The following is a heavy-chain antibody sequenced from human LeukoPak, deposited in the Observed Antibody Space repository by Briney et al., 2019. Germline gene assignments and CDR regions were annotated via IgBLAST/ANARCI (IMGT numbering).Heavy chain of an antibody. CDR2: INHSGNS. CDR3: ARGLTH. V-gene: IGHV4-34*01. CDR1: GVSFSGYY. Sequence: SETLSLTCSVYGVSFSGYYWRWIHQPPGKGLEWIGEINHSGNSNYNPSLKSRVTISVDTSKNQFSLKLNSVTAADTGVYYCARGLTHWGQGTLVTVSS. J-gene: IGHJ4*02.